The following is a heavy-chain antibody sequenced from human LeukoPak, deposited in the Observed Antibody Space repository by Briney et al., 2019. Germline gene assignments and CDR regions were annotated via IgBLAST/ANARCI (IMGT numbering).Heavy chain of an antibody. D-gene: IGHD6-19*01. CDR1: GYTLTELS. V-gene: IGHV1-24*01. Sequence: ASVKVSCEVSGYTLTELSMHWVRQAPGKGLEWMGGFDPEDGETIYAQKFQGRVTMTEDTSTDTAYMELSSLRSEDTAVYYCARGTPGYSSGWYWGYYYYYGMDVWGQGTTVTVSS. J-gene: IGHJ6*02. CDR3: ARGTPGYSSGWYWGYYYYYGMDV. CDR2: FDPEDGET.